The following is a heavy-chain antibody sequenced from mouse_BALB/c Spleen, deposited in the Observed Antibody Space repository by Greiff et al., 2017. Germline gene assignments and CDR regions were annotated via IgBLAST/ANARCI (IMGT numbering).Heavy chain of an antibody. CDR1: GFSLTDYG. Sequence: VKLVESGPGLVAPSQSLSITCTVSGFSLTDYGVSWIRQPPGKGLEWLGVIWGGGSTYYNSALKSRLSISKDNSKSQVFLKMNSLQTDDTAMYYCAKQGSFVTTATWYFDVWGAGTTVTVSS. J-gene: IGHJ1*01. D-gene: IGHD1-2*01. CDR2: IWGGGST. CDR3: AKQGSFVTTATWYFDV. V-gene: IGHV2-6-5*01.